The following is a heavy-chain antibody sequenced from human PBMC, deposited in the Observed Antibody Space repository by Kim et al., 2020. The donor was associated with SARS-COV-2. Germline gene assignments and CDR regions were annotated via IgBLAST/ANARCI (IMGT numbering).Heavy chain of an antibody. CDR1: GGSISSSSYY. V-gene: IGHV4-39*01. D-gene: IGHD2-21*02. J-gene: IGHJ6*02. CDR3: ATPGEVTEDYYYYYGMDV. CDR2: IYYSGST. Sequence: SETLSLTCTVSGGSISSSSYYWGWIRQPPGKGLEWIGSIYYSGSTYYNPSLKSRVTISVDTSKNQFSLKLSSVTAADTAVYYCATPGEVTEDYYYYYGMDVWGQGTTVTVSS.